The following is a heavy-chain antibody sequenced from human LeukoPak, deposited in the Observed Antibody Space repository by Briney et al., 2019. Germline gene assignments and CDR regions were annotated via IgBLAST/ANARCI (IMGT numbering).Heavy chain of an antibody. CDR1: GFRFKNFA. D-gene: IGHD2-2*01. J-gene: IGHJ4*02. V-gene: IGHV3-23*01. CDR3: ATDVRSAEYCSATPCYTSSFDY. CDR2: ISSSGGCA. Sequence: PGGSLRLSCAASGFRFKNFAMTWFRQAPGKGLEWVSTISSSGGCAYYADSVKGRFTISRYNSNNTLSLQMNTLRAEDTSVYYCATDVRSAEYCSATPCYTSSFDYWGQGTLVTVSS.